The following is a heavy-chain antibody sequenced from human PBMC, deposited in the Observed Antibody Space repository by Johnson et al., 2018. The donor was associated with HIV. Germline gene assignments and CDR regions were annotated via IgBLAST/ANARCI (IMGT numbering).Heavy chain of an antibody. CDR2: ITCGGGST. CDR3: AREARGSAGAFDI. CDR1: GFTFSSYA. V-gene: IGHV3-23*01. D-gene: IGHD3-16*01. Sequence: EVQLLESGGGLVQPGGSLRLSCAASGFTFSSYAMSWVRQAPGKELEWVAAITCGGGSTYYADSVKGRFTISRDNSKNTLYLQMTSLRAEDTAVYYCAREARGSAGAFDIWGQGTMVTVSS. J-gene: IGHJ3*02.